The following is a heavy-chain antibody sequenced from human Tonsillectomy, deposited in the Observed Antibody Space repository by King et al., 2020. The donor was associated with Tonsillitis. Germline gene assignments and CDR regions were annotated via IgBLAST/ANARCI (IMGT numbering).Heavy chain of an antibody. CDR2: ISYDGSDK. CDR1: GFTFNSYG. CDR3: AKDLYYCDSSGYFDY. J-gene: IGHJ4*02. V-gene: IGHV3-30*18. Sequence: VQLVESGGGVVQPGRSLRLSCAASGFTFNSYGMHWVRQAPGKGLEWVTVISYDGSDKYYADSVKGRFTISRDNSKNTLYLQMNSLSAEDTAVYYCAKDLYYCDSSGYFDYWGQGTLVTVSS. D-gene: IGHD3-22*01.